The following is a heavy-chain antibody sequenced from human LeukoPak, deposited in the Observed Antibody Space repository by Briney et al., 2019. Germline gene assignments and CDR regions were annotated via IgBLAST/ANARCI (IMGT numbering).Heavy chain of an antibody. Sequence: ASVKVSCKASGYTFTSYGISWVRQAPGQGLEWMGWISAYNGNTNYAQRLQGRVTMTTDTSTSTAYMELRSLRSDDTAVYYCARLLTEVPAAMHNDYWGQGTLVTVSS. CDR2: ISAYNGNT. CDR1: GYTFTSYG. CDR3: ARLLTEVPAAMHNDY. V-gene: IGHV1-18*01. J-gene: IGHJ4*02. D-gene: IGHD2-2*01.